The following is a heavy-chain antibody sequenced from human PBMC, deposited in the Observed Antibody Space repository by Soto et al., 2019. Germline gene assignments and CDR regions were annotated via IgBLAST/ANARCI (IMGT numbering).Heavy chain of an antibody. CDR3: ARRPPYSSSWCDA. D-gene: IGHD6-13*01. Sequence: SETLSLTCTVSGGSISSYYWSWIRQPPGKGLEWIGYIYYSGTTNYNPSLKSRVTISIDTSKSQFSLKLSSVTAADTAVYYCARRPPYSSSWCDAWGQGTLVTVSS. J-gene: IGHJ5*02. CDR1: GGSISSYY. V-gene: IGHV4-59*08. CDR2: IYYSGTT.